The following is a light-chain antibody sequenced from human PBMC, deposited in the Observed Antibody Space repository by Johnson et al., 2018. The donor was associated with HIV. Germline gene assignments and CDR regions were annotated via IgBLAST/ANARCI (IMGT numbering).Light chain of an antibody. V-gene: IGLV1-51*01. J-gene: IGLJ1*01. CDR2: DNN. Sequence: QSVLTQPPSVSAAPGQKVTISCSGSSSNIWNSYVSWYQQLPGTAPKLLIYDNNKRPSEIPDRFSGSKSGTSATLGITGLQPGDETDYYCGLWDSSLSAYVCGTGTKVTVL. CDR1: SSNIWNSY. CDR3: GLWDSSLSAYV.